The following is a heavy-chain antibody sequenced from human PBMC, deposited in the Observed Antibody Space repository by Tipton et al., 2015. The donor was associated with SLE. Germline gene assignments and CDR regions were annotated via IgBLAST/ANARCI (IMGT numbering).Heavy chain of an antibody. CDR2: IYYSGST. CDR1: AVSVSSSNYY. D-gene: IGHD5-24*01. J-gene: IGHJ4*01. CDR3: AGAPLGSITGFDF. Sequence: TLSLTCNVSAVSVSSSNYYWGWIRQPPGKGLEWIGSIYYSGSTHYNPSLKRRVTISIDTSKNQFSLKMTSMTAADTAVYYCAGAPLGSITGFDFWGHGTLVTVSS. V-gene: IGHV4-39*07.